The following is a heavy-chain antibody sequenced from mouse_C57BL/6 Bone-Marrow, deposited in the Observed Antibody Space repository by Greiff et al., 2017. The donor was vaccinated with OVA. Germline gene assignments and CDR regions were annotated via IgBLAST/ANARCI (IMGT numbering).Heavy chain of an antibody. CDR1: GYTFTSYW. D-gene: IGHD2-12*01. J-gene: IGHJ2*01. Sequence: QVQLQQPGAELVKPGASVKLSCKASGYTFTSYWMHWVKQRPGQGLEWIGMIHPNSGSTNYNEKFKSKATLTVDKSSSTAYMQLSSLTSEDSAVYYSARRGGLYDANYFDYWGQGTTLTVSS. CDR3: ARRGGLYDANYFDY. CDR2: IHPNSGST. V-gene: IGHV1-64*01.